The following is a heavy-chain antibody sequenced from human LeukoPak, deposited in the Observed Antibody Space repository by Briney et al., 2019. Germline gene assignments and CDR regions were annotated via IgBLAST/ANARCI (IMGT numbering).Heavy chain of an antibody. D-gene: IGHD6-19*01. CDR1: GYTFTSNY. CDR2: INPSGGST. Sequence: ASVKVSCKASGYTFTSNYMHWVRQAPGQGLEWTGIINPSGGSTSYAQKFQGRVTMTRDTSTSTVYMELSSLRSEDTAVYYCARDLEGPGWYGEYYYYGMDVWGQGTTVTVSS. V-gene: IGHV1-46*01. CDR3: ARDLEGPGWYGEYYYYGMDV. J-gene: IGHJ6*02.